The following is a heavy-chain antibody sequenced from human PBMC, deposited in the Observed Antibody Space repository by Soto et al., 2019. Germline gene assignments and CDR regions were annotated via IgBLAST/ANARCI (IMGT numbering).Heavy chain of an antibody. V-gene: IGHV3-21*01. D-gene: IGHD6-6*01. CDR2: ISSSSSYI. CDR1: GFTFSSYS. Sequence: GGSLRLSCAASGFTFSSYSMNWVRQAPGKGLEWVSSISSSSSYIYYADSVKGRFTISRDNAKNSLYLQMNSLRAEDTAVYYCASPRDSSSSLYYGMDVWGQGTTVTVSS. J-gene: IGHJ6*02. CDR3: ASPRDSSSSLYYGMDV.